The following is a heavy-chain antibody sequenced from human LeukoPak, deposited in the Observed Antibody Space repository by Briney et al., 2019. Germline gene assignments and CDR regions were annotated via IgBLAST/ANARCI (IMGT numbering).Heavy chain of an antibody. CDR3: ARGRCRNSGCRPYFDY. CDR1: YDSITPYY. J-gene: IGHJ4*02. D-gene: IGHD3-22*01. CDR2: IYSSGDT. Sequence: SETLSLTCSVSYDSITPYYWSWIRQPAGKGLEWIGRIYSSGDTNYNPSLKSRVTLSTDTSKSQFSLNLRSVTAEDTGIYYCARGRCRNSGCRPYFDYWGQGTQVTVSS. V-gene: IGHV4-4*07.